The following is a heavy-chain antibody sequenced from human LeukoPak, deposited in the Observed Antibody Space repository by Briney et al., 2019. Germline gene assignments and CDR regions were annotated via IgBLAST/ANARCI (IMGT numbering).Heavy chain of an antibody. J-gene: IGHJ5*02. CDR2: ISSSSSTI. D-gene: IGHD6-25*01. CDR1: GFTFSSYS. V-gene: IGHV3-48*01. Sequence: GGSLRLSCAASGFTFSSYSMNWVRQAPGKGLEWVSYISSSSSTIYYADSVKGRFTISRDNAKNSLYLQMNSLRAEDTAVYYCARNVRGRFDPWGQGTLVTVPS. CDR3: ARNVRGRFDP.